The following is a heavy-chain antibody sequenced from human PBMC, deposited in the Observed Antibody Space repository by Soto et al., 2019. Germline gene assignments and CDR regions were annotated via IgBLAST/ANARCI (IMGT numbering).Heavy chain of an antibody. CDR1: GFTFSSYE. D-gene: IGHD6-6*01. V-gene: IGHV3-48*03. J-gene: IGHJ4*02. CDR3: ARSDPSSIAAHFDY. Sequence: GSLRLSCAASGFTFSSYEMNWVRQAPGKGLEWVSYISSSGSTIYYADSVKGRFTISRDNAKNSLYLQMNSLRAEDTAVYYCARSDPSSIAAHFDYWGQGTLVTVSS. CDR2: ISSSGSTI.